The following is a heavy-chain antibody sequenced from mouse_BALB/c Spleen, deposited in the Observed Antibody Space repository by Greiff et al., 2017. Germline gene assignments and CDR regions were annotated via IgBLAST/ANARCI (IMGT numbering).Heavy chain of an antibody. V-gene: IGHV3-2*02. CDR2: ISYSGST. CDR1: GYSITSDYA. Sequence: EVQLKESGPGLVKPSQSLSLTCTVTGYSITSDYAWNWIRQFPGNKLEWMGYISYSGSTSYNPSLKSRISITRDTSKNQFFLQLNSVTTEDTATYYCAMRGRYDWYFDVWGAGTTVTVSS. D-gene: IGHD2-14*01. CDR3: AMRGRYDWYFDV. J-gene: IGHJ1*01.